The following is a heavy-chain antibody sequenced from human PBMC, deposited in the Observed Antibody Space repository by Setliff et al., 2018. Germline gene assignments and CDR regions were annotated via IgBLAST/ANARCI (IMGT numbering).Heavy chain of an antibody. CDR1: GGSISSSSYY. CDR3: ARVMYYNFWSGYNSWFDP. CDR2: IYYSGST. J-gene: IGHJ5*02. Sequence: PSETLSLTCTVSGGSISSSSYYWGWIRQPPGKGLEWIGSIYYSGSTYYNPSLKSRVTISVDTSKNQFSLKLSSVTAADTAVYYCARVMYYNFWSGYNSWFDPWGRGTLVTVSS. D-gene: IGHD3-3*01. V-gene: IGHV4-39*07.